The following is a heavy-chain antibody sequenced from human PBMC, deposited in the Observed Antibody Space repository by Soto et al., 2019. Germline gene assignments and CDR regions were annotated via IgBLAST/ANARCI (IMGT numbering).Heavy chain of an antibody. CDR2: LGAARDP. Sequence: PGGSLRLSCAASGLSFRDYDMHWVRQRKGKGLEWVSALGAARDPYYVGSVKGRFSVSRDNAQNSLFLQMNNLRVDDTAVYFCARAYLGRLPRRADYYYAMDVWGRGTTVTVSS. V-gene: IGHV3-13*05. D-gene: IGHD1-26*01. J-gene: IGHJ6*02. CDR3: ARAYLGRLPRRADYYYAMDV. CDR1: GLSFRDYD.